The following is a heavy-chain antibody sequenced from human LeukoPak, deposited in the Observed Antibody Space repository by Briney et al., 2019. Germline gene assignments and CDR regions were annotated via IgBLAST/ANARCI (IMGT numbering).Heavy chain of an antibody. CDR2: MNPHSGNT. Sequence: ASVKDSCKASGYTFSSYDIKWVRQPTGQVLECIGWMNPHSGNTGYAQKFQGRVTMTRNTSISTAYMELSSLRSDDTAVYYCARVYSGSYLYYFDYWGKGTLVTVSS. D-gene: IGHD1-26*01. V-gene: IGHV1-8*01. J-gene: IGHJ4*02. CDR1: GYTFSSYD. CDR3: ARVYSGSYLYYFDY.